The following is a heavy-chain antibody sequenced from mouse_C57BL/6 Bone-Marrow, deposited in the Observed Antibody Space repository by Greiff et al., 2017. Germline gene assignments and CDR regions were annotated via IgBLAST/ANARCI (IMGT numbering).Heavy chain of an antibody. J-gene: IGHJ2*01. CDR1: GYTFTSYW. D-gene: IGHD2-2*01. V-gene: IGHV1-55*01. CDR3: ASSGLLWLRLWDY. CDR2: IYPGSGST. Sequence: QVQLQQPGAELVKPGASVKMSCKASGYTFTSYWITWVKQRPGQGLEWIGDIYPGSGSTNYNEKFKSKATLTVDTSSSTAYMQLSSLPSEDSAVYYCASSGLLWLRLWDYWGQGTTLTVSS.